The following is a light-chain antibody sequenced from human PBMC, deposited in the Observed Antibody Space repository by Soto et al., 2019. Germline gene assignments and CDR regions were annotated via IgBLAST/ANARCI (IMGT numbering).Light chain of an antibody. CDR1: QSVGSY. CDR2: GAS. J-gene: IGKJ1*01. Sequence: EIVMTQSPATLSVSPGERVTLSCGASQSVGSYLAWYQQTPGQAPRLLMYGASTRAIGIPARFSGSGSGTEFTLTISSLQSEDFAVYYCQQYNNWPQTFGQGTKVDIK. V-gene: IGKV3-15*01. CDR3: QQYNNWPQT.